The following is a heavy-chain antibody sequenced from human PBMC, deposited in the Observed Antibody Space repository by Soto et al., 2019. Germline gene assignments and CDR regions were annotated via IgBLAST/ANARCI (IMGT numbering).Heavy chain of an antibody. Sequence: EVQLLESGGGLVQPGGSLRLSCAASGFTFTSFVMSWVRQAPGKGLEWVSAISGSGSSTYYADSVKGRFTISRDNSKNTVYLQMNNLRAEDTALYYCATRRSDYWGQGTLVTVSS. J-gene: IGHJ4*02. CDR1: GFTFTSFV. CDR3: ATRRSDY. CDR2: ISGSGSST. V-gene: IGHV3-23*01.